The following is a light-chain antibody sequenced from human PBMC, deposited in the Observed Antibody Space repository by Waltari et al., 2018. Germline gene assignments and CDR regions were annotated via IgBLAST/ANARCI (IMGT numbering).Light chain of an antibody. CDR1: TSNIGKNL. Sequence: QSVLTQPPSMSEAPRQRVTISCSGRTSNIGKNLVSWYQQLPGKAPKFLIYYNDLKPSWVSARFSGSKSGTSASLTISELQSEDEADYFCASWDDSLNGPVFGGGTKVTVL. CDR2: YND. V-gene: IGLV1-36*01. CDR3: ASWDDSLNGPV. J-gene: IGLJ3*02.